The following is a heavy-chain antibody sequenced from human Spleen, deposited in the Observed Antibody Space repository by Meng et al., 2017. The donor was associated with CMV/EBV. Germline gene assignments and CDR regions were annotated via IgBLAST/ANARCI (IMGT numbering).Heavy chain of an antibody. V-gene: IGHV3-21*01. Sequence: GGSLRLSCAASGFTFSSHSMNWVRQAPGKGLEWVSSISGTSRYIYYADSLKGRFTISRDNARNSLYLQMNSLRAEDTAVYYCAREKGYCTSTTCYTDRQVLDYWGQGTLVTVSS. CDR3: AREKGYCTSTTCYTDRQVLDY. CDR1: GFTFSSHS. J-gene: IGHJ4*02. D-gene: IGHD2-2*02. CDR2: ISGTSRYI.